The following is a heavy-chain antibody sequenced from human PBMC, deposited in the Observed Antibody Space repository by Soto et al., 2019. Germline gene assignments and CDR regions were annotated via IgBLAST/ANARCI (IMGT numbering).Heavy chain of an antibody. CDR3: ARAQVAARPLD. Sequence: SETLSLTCAVSGYSISSGYYWGWLRQPPGKGLEWIGSIYHSGSTYYNPSLKSRVTISVDTSKNPFSLKLSSVTAADTAVYYCARAQVAARPLDWGQGTLVTVSS. V-gene: IGHV4-38-2*01. CDR2: IYHSGST. CDR1: GYSISSGYY. J-gene: IGHJ4*02. D-gene: IGHD6-6*01.